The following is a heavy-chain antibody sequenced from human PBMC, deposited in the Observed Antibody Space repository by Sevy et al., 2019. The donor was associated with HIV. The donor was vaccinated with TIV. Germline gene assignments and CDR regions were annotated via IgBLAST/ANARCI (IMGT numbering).Heavy chain of an antibody. CDR1: GGSISSYY. V-gene: IGHV4-59*13. D-gene: IGHD3-16*02. Sequence: SETLSLTCTVSGGSISSYYWSWIRQPPGKGLEWIGYIYYSGSTNYNPSLKTRVTISLDASKNQFSLNLSSVTAADTAVDYGVRDESLEQLSPPWFDSWAQGTQVTVSS. J-gene: IGHJ5*01. CDR3: VRDESLEQLSPPWFDS. CDR2: IYYSGST.